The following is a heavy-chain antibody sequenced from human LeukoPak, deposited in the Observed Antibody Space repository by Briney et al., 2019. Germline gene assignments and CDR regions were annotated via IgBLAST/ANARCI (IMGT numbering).Heavy chain of an antibody. V-gene: IGHV4-59*12. D-gene: IGHD2-2*01. CDR2: IYHSGST. J-gene: IGHJ5*02. CDR1: GASISSYY. CDR3: VRVSVYCSSTSCDDDFWSGYPRFDP. Sequence: SETLSLTCSVSGASISSYYWGWIRQPPGKGLEWIGYIYHSGSTNYNPSLKSRVTISVDTSKNQFSLKLSSVTAADTAVYYCVRVSVYCSSTSCDDDFWSGYPRFDPWGQGTLVTVSS.